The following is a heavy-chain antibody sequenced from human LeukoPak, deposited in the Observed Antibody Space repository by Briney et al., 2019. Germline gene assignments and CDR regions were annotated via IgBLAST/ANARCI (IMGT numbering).Heavy chain of an antibody. CDR3: ARKSQRDLDY. J-gene: IGHJ4*02. CDR1: GFTFDDYG. Sequence: GGSLRLSCAASGFTFDDYGMSWVRQAPGKGLVWVSRINSDGSSTSYADSVKGRFTISRDNAKNTLYLQMNSLRAEDTAVYYCARKSQRDLDYWGQGTLVTVSS. V-gene: IGHV3-74*01. D-gene: IGHD6-25*01. CDR2: INSDGSST.